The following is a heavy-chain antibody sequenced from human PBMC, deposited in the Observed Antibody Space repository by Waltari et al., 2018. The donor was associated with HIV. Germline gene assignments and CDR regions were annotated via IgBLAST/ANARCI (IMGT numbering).Heavy chain of an antibody. J-gene: IGHJ4*02. CDR1: GPDFGRDG. D-gene: IGHD3-10*01. V-gene: IGHV3-30*03. Sequence: QVQLVESGGGVVQPGDVLRLSCAASGPDFGRDGMHWVRQAPGKGLEWRASNSYDGMKKYYGDSLGGRLTISRDNSKKTLYLQLNTLRPEDTVIYFCARDSSQVHWFGESLALWGQGTLVIVSS. CDR3: ARDSSQVHWFGESLAL. CDR2: NSYDGMKK.